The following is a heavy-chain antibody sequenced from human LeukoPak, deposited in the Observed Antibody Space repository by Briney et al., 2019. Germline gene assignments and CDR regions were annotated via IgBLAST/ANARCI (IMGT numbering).Heavy chain of an antibody. J-gene: IGHJ6*02. V-gene: IGHV1-2*02. Sequence: ASVKVSCKASGYTFTGYYMHWVRQARGQGLEWLVGINPNSGGTNHAQKFQGRVTMTRDTSNSKQYIELRRLRADNTAVYHCARETYNWILYGMDVWGQGTTVTVSS. CDR3: ARETYNWILYGMDV. CDR2: INPNSGGT. D-gene: IGHD1-20*01. CDR1: GYTFTGYY.